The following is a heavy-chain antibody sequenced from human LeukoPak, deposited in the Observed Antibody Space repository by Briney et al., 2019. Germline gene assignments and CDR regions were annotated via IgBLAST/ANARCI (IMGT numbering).Heavy chain of an antibody. CDR3: ATDDGLI. CDR1: GYTFTDYY. Sequence: ASVKISCKASGYTFTDYYMHWVQQAPGKGLEWMGRVDPGDGETIYAEKFQGRVTITADTSTDTAYMELSSLRSEDTAVYYCATDDGLIWGQGTMVTVSS. J-gene: IGHJ3*02. V-gene: IGHV1-69-2*01. D-gene: IGHD3/OR15-3a*01. CDR2: VDPGDGET.